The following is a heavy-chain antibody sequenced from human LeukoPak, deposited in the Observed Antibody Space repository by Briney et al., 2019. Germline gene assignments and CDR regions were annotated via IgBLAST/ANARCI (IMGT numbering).Heavy chain of an antibody. CDR3: AKTHYYDSSGYYFDY. V-gene: IGHV3-9*01. D-gene: IGHD3-22*01. Sequence: PGRSLRLSCAVSGFTFDDYAMHWVRQAPGKGLEWVSGISWYCGSIGYADSVKGRFTISRDNAKNSLYLQMNRLRAEDTALYYCAKTHYYDSSGYYFDYWGQGTLVTVSS. CDR1: GFTFDDYA. CDR2: ISWYCGSI. J-gene: IGHJ4*02.